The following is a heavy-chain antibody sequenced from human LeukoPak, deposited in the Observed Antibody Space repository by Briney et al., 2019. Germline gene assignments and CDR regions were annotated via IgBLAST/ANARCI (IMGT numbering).Heavy chain of an antibody. CDR1: GGSISSSRSD. CDR3: AGEGSSINWFFY. D-gene: IGHD1-1*01. J-gene: IGHJ4*02. V-gene: IGHV4-39*07. Sequence: SETLSLTCTVSGGSISSSRSDWGWIRQSPGKGLEWIGSSSSTGTTYYNPSLKNQRTMSPDTTNNQFSLRLTSLTAADTAVYYCAGEGSSINWFFYWGQGTLVTVSS. CDR2: SSSTGTT.